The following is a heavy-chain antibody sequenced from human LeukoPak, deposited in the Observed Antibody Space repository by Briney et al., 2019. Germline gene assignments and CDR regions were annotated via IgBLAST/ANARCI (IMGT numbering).Heavy chain of an antibody. J-gene: IGHJ3*02. CDR3: ANFWATYVDDAFDI. CDR2: ISGSGGST. Sequence: PGGTLRLSCAASGFTFSSYGMSWVRQAPGKGLEWGSAISGSGGSTHYADSVKGRFTISRDNSKNTLYLQMNSLRAEDTAVYYCANFWATYVDDAFDIWGQGTMVTVSS. V-gene: IGHV3-23*01. D-gene: IGHD3-16*01. CDR1: GFTFSSYG.